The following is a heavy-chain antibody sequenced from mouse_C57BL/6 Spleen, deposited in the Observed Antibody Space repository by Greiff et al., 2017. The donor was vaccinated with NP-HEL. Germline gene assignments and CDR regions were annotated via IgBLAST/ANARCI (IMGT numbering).Heavy chain of an antibody. CDR1: GFTFSDYG. Sequence: EVMLVESGGGLVKPGGSLKLSCAASGFTFSDYGMHWVRQAPEKGLEWVAYISSGSSTIYYADTVKGRFTISRDNAKNTLFLQMTSLRSEDTAMYYCAREDGNYDYAMDDWGQGTSVTVSS. D-gene: IGHD2-1*01. J-gene: IGHJ4*01. CDR3: AREDGNYDYAMDD. CDR2: ISSGSSTI. V-gene: IGHV5-17*01.